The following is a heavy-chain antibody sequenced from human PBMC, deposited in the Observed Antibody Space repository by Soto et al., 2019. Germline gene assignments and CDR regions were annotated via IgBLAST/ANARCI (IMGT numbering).Heavy chain of an antibody. Sequence: QVQLVESGGGVVQPGRSLRLSCAASGFTFSSYGMHWVRQAPGKGLEWVAVISYDGSNKYYADSVKGRFTISRDNSKNTLYLQMNSLRAEDTAVYYCAKGLGFVAVTTFDYWGQGTLVTVSS. CDR2: ISYDGSNK. CDR1: GFTFSSYG. V-gene: IGHV3-30*18. CDR3: AKGLGFVAVTTFDY. J-gene: IGHJ4*02. D-gene: IGHD6-19*01.